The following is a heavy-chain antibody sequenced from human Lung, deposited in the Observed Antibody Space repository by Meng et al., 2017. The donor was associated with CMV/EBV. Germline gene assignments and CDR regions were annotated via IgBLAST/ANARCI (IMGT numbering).Heavy chain of an antibody. CDR2: MYYSGYT. Sequence: SETLSLXCTVSGGSVSSPSSYWGWIRQPPGKGLEWIGTMYYSGYTFYNPSLNNRVTISGDTSNNQFSLKLTSVTAADTAVYYCARHGDYSNYALNFWGQGXLVTVSS. D-gene: IGHD4-11*01. CDR3: ARHGDYSNYALNF. J-gene: IGHJ4*02. V-gene: IGHV4-39*01. CDR1: GGSVSSPSSY.